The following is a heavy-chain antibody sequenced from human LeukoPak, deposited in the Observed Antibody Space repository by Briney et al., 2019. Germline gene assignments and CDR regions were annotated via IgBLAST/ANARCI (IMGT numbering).Heavy chain of an antibody. CDR3: ARENFRGYDRENYFDP. J-gene: IGHJ5*02. Sequence: GGSLRLSCAASGFTFSDYYMSWICQAPGKGLEWISYISGSGKTIYDADSVKGRFTISRDNAKNSLYLQMNSLRPEDTAVYYCARENFRGYDRENYFDPWGQGTLVTVSS. CDR1: GFTFSDYY. CDR2: ISGSGKTI. D-gene: IGHD5-12*01. V-gene: IGHV3-11*04.